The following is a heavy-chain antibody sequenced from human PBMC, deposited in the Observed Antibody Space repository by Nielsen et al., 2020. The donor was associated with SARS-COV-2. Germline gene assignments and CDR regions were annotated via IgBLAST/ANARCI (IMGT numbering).Heavy chain of an antibody. CDR1: GFTFSSYG. D-gene: IGHD6-13*01. V-gene: IGHV3-30*19. CDR3: ARDQGIAALDV. J-gene: IGHJ6*02. CDR2: ISYDGSNK. Sequence: GGSLRLSCAASGFTFSSYGMHWVRQAPGKGLEWVAVISYDGSNKYYADSVKGRFTISRDNSKNTLYLQMNSLRAEDTAVYYCARDQGIAALDVWGQGTTVTVSS.